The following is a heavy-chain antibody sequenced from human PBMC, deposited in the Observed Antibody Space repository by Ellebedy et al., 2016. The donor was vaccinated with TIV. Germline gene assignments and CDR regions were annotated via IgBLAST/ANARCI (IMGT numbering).Heavy chain of an antibody. D-gene: IGHD4-23*01. V-gene: IGHV3-74*01. Sequence: GGSLRLSXAASGFTFSWYWMHWVRQAPGKGLVWVSRINNDGTGTDYADSVKGRFSISRDNAQNSLYLQMSSLRVEDTAVFYCVRGGGSFDYWGQGTLVTVSS. CDR1: GFTFSWYW. CDR3: VRGGGSFDY. CDR2: INNDGTGT. J-gene: IGHJ4*02.